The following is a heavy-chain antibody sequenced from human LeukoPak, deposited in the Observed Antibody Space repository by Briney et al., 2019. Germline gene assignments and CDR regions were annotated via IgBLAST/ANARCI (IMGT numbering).Heavy chain of an antibody. J-gene: IGHJ4*02. D-gene: IGHD6-13*01. V-gene: IGHV4-34*01. CDR3: ARAKRAAAGKYYFDY. CDR1: GGSFSGYY. Sequence: SETLSLTCAVYGGSFSGYYWSWFRQPPGKGLEWIGEINHSGSTNYNPSLKSRVTISVDTSKNQFSLKLSSVTGADTAVYYCARAKRAAAGKYYFDYWGQGTLVTVSS. CDR2: INHSGST.